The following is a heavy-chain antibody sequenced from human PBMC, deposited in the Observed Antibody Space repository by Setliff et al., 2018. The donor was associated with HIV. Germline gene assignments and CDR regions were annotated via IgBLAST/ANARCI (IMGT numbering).Heavy chain of an antibody. Sequence: PSETLSLTCTVSGGSISSATYYWGWIRQPPGKGLEWIGSVYYSGNTYFNPSLKSQLTISIDTSKNQFSLELNSVTAADTAVYYCAKDRSGSYRTFDYWGPGILVTVSS. CDR3: AKDRSGSYRTFDY. V-gene: IGHV4-39*07. J-gene: IGHJ4*02. D-gene: IGHD1-26*01. CDR2: VYYSGNT. CDR1: GGSISSATYY.